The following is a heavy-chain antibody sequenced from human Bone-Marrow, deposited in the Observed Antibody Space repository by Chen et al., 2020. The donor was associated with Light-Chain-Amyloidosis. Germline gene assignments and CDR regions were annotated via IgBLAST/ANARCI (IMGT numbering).Heavy chain of an antibody. V-gene: IGHV3-30*18. CDR1: VFTFSAYG. CDR2: ISDDGRNE. D-gene: IGHD3-22*01. CDR3: AKEYYYDLMFPDY. J-gene: IGHJ4*02. Sequence: QVQLVGSGGGAVQPARSLGLSFLASVFTFSAYGMHWVRQAHGKGLEWRAFISDDGRNEYDADSVKVRFTISRDNSKNALSLQMSSRRAEDTAVYYCAKEYYYDLMFPDYWGQGTLVTVSS.